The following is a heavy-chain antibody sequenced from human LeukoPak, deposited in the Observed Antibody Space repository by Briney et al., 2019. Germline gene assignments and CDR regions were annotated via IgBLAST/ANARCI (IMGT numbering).Heavy chain of an antibody. CDR2: VYSSGNT. J-gene: IGHJ5*02. V-gene: IGHV4-61*02. D-gene: IGHD6-6*01. CDR3: ARGVGSSSSNWFDP. CDR1: GDSISSGTYY. Sequence: SETLSLTCTVSGDSISSGTYYWSWIRQPAGKGLEWIGRVYSSGNTNYNPSLKSRVTISIDTSKNQFCLKLSSVTAADTAAYYCARGVGSSSSNWFDPWGQGTLVTVSS.